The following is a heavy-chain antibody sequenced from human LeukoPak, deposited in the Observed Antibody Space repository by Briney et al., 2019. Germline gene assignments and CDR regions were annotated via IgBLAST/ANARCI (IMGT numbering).Heavy chain of an antibody. CDR1: GYTLTGLS. CDR2: FDPEDGET. CDR3: ATERIAYCGGDCYSSSFVPFDY. D-gene: IGHD2-21*02. J-gene: IGHJ4*02. Sequence: ASVKVSCKVSGYTLTGLSMHWVRRAPGKGLEWMGGFDPEDGETIYAQKFQGRVTMTEDTSTDTAYMELSSLRSEDTAVYYCATERIAYCGGDCYSSSFVPFDYWGQGTLVTVSS. V-gene: IGHV1-24*01.